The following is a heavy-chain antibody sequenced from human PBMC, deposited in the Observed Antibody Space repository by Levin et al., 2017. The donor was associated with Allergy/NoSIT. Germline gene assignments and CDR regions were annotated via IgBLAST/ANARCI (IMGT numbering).Heavy chain of an antibody. D-gene: IGHD6-19*01. CDR2: ISGSGGST. CDR1: GFTFSSYA. CDR3: AKDIEFRTYSSGSNLPGYFDY. Sequence: GGSLRLSCAASGFTFSSYAMSWVRQAPGKGLEWVSAISGSGGSTYYADSVKGRFTISRDNSKNTLYLQMNSLRAEDTAVYYCAKDIEFRTYSSGSNLPGYFDYWGQGTLVTVSS. V-gene: IGHV3-23*01. J-gene: IGHJ4*02.